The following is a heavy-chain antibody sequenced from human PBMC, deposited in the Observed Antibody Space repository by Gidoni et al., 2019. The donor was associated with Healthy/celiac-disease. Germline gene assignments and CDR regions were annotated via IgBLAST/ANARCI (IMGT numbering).Heavy chain of an antibody. CDR3: ASSPVSWIRPYEAYFDY. CDR2: IYPGDSDT. D-gene: IGHD5-12*01. Sequence: EVQLVQSGAEVKKPGESLKISCKGSGYSFTSYWIGWVRQMPGKGLEWMWIIYPGDSDTRYSPSFQGQVTISADKSISTAYLQWSSLKASDTAMYYCASSPVSWIRPYEAYFDYWGQGTLVTVSS. V-gene: IGHV5-51*01. J-gene: IGHJ4*02. CDR1: GYSFTSYW.